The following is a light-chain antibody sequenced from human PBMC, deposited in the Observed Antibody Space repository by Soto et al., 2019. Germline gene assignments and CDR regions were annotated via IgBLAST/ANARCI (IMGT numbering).Light chain of an antibody. V-gene: IGKV1-5*03. J-gene: IGKJ1*01. Sequence: DIQITQSPSTLSSSVPDRVTITCGASESISSGLAWYQQKPGKAPNLLIYKASTLESGVPSRFSGSGSGTEFTLTISSLQPDDFATYYCQQYNSYPRTFGQGTKVDNK. CDR3: QQYNSYPRT. CDR1: ESISSG. CDR2: KAS.